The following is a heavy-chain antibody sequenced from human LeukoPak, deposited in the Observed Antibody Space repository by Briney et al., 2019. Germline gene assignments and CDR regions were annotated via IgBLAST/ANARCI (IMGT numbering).Heavy chain of an antibody. V-gene: IGHV3-23*01. CDR1: GFTFSSYA. CDR3: AKDLVEGDYYDSSGISGLLRMVDY. CDR2: ISGSGGST. Sequence: GGSLRLSCAASGFTFSSYAMSWVRQAPGKGLEWVSAISGSGGSTYYADSVKGRFTISRDNSKNTLYLQMNSLRAEDTAVYYCAKDLVEGDYYDSSGISGLLRMVDYWGQGTLVTVSS. D-gene: IGHD3-22*01. J-gene: IGHJ4*02.